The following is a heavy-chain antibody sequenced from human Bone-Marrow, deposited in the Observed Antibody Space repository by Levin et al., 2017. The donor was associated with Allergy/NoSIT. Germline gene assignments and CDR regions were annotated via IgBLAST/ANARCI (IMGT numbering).Heavy chain of an antibody. V-gene: IGHV3-30*03. CDR2: ISYDGSNK. CDR3: ARDPRIYGGNYVIWYFDL. D-gene: IGHD4-23*01. CDR1: GFTFSSYS. J-gene: IGHJ2*01. Sequence: PGGSLRLSCAASGFTFSSYSLHWVRHAPGKGLEWVAAISYDGSNKYYADSVKARFTISRDNSKNMMYLQMNSLRPEDTSMYYCARDPRIYGGNYVIWYFDLWGRGTLVTVSS.